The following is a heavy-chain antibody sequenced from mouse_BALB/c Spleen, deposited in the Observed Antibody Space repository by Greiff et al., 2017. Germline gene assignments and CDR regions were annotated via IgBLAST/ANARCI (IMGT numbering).Heavy chain of an antibody. D-gene: IGHD4-1*01. V-gene: IGHV1-67*01. CDR2: ISTYYGNT. CDR1: SYTFTDYA. Sequence: LVESGPELVRPGVSVKISCKGSSYTFTDYAMHWVKQSHAKSLEWIGVISTYYGNTNYNQKFKGKATMTVDKSSSTAYMELARLTSEDSAVYYCAREGTGPYWYFDVWGAGTTVTVSS. J-gene: IGHJ1*01. CDR3: AREGTGPYWYFDV.